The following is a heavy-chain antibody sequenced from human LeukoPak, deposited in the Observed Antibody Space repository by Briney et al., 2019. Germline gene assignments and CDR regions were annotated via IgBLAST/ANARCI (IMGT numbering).Heavy chain of an antibody. V-gene: IGHV4-59*01. Sequence: PSETLSLTCTVSGGSISSYYWSWIRQLPGKGLEWIGYIYYSGSTNYNPSLKSRVTISVDTSKNQFSLKLSSVTAADTAVYYCASSSSYSGSYYGFFFNAFDIWGQGTMVTVSS. J-gene: IGHJ3*02. D-gene: IGHD1-26*01. CDR3: ASSSSYSGSYYGFFFNAFDI. CDR1: GGSISSYY. CDR2: IYYSGST.